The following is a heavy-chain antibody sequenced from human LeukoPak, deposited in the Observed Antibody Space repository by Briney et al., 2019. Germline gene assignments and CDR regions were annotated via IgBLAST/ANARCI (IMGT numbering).Heavy chain of an antibody. CDR3: ARSAMTTVTKGGDYYYYYMDV. CDR2: IIPIFGTA. J-gene: IGHJ6*03. D-gene: IGHD4-11*01. CDR1: GGTFSSYA. Sequence: ASVNVSCTASGGTFSSYAISWVRQAPGQGLEWMGGIIPIFGTANYAQKFQGRVTITTDESTSTAYMELSSLRSEDTAVYYCARSAMTTVTKGGDYYYYYMDVWGKGTTVTVSS. V-gene: IGHV1-69*05.